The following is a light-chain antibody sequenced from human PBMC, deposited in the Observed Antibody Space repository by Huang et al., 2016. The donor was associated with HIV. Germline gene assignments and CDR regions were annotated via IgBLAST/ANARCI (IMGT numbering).Light chain of an antibody. J-gene: IGKJ4*01. CDR1: QSFLYSSSNKNY. CDR3: HQYYRTPLT. CDR2: WAS. V-gene: IGKV4-1*01. Sequence: DIVMTQSPDSLAVSLGERAIINCKSSQSFLYSSSNKNYLSWDQQKTGQPPKLLIYWASTRQSGVPDRFSGSGSGTDFTLSISSLQAEDVAVYYCHQYYRTPLTFGGGTKVEIK.